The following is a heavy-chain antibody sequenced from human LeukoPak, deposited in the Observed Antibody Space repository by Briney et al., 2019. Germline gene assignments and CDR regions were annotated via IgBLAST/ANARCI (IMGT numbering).Heavy chain of an antibody. CDR3: ARSPGIYTIFGVVIPNYFDY. Sequence: SETLSLTCAVYGGSFSGYYWSWIRQPPGKGLEWIGSIYYSGSTYYNPSLKSRVTISVDTSKNQFSLKLSSVTAADTAVYYCARSPGIYTIFGVVIPNYFDYWGQGTLVTVSS. CDR1: GGSFSGYY. CDR2: IYYSGST. V-gene: IGHV4-34*01. J-gene: IGHJ4*02. D-gene: IGHD3-3*01.